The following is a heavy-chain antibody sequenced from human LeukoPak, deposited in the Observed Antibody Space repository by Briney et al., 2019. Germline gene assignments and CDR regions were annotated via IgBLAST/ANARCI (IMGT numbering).Heavy chain of an antibody. CDR1: GGTFSSYA. D-gene: IGHD1-1*01. J-gene: IGHJ4*02. Sequence: GASVKVSCKASGGTFSSYAISWVRQAPGQGLEWMGGIIPIFGTANYAQKFQGRVTITTDESTSTAYMELSSLRSEDTAVYYCAKNPVYIRYPSPEFGDYWGQGTLVTVSS. V-gene: IGHV1-69*05. CDR3: AKNPVYIRYPSPEFGDY. CDR2: IIPIFGTA.